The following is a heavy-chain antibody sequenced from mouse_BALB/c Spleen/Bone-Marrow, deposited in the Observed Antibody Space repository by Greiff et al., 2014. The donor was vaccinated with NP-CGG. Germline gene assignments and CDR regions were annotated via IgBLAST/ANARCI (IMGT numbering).Heavy chain of an antibody. J-gene: IGHJ3*01. CDR1: GYTFTSYT. CDR3: AKSYYDYDRAWFAY. V-gene: IGHV1-4*01. Sequence: VQLQESGAELARPGASVKMSCKASGYTFTSYTMHWVKQRPGQGLEWVGYINPSSGYTNYNQKFKDKATLTADKSSSTAYMQLSSLTSGDSVVYYCAKSYYDYDRAWFAYWGQGTLVTVSA. CDR2: INPSSGYT. D-gene: IGHD2-4*01.